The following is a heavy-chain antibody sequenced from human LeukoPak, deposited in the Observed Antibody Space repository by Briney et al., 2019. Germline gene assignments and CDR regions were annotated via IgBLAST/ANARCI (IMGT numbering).Heavy chain of an antibody. CDR3: ARAIFGVVINYYYYYMDV. J-gene: IGHJ6*03. D-gene: IGHD3-3*01. CDR1: GGTFSSYA. Sequence: SVKVPCKASGGTFSSYAISWVRQAPGQGLEWMGGIIPIFGTANYAQKFQGRVTITTDESTSTAYMELSSLRSEDTAVYYCARAIFGVVINYYYYYMDVWGKGTTVTVSS. V-gene: IGHV1-69*05. CDR2: IIPIFGTA.